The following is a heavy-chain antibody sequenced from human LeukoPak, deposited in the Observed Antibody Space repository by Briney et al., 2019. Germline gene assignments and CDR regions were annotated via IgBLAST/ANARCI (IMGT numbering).Heavy chain of an antibody. CDR1: GGSISSYY. J-gene: IGHJ4*02. CDR2: IDYSGST. Sequence: SETLSLTCTVSGGSISSYYWNWIRQPPGKGLEWIGYIDYSGSTNYNPSLKSRVTISVDTSKNQLSLKLRSVTAADTAVYYCARERREQLLPPYTRLVTYFDYWGQGTLVTVSS. CDR3: ARERREQLLPPYTRLVTYFDY. D-gene: IGHD1-26*01. V-gene: IGHV4-59*12.